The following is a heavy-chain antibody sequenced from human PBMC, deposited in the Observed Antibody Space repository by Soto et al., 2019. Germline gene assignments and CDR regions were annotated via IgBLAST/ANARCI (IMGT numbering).Heavy chain of an antibody. Sequence: QVQLVESGGGVVQPGRSLRLSCAASGFTFSSYGMHWVRQAPGKGLEWVAVIWYDGSNKYYADSVKGRFTISRDNSKNTLYLQMNSQRAEDTAVYYCARGGGPTVTTRWDWFDPWGQGTLVTVSS. CDR1: GFTFSSYG. CDR3: ARGGGPTVTTRWDWFDP. D-gene: IGHD4-17*01. J-gene: IGHJ5*02. V-gene: IGHV3-33*01. CDR2: IWYDGSNK.